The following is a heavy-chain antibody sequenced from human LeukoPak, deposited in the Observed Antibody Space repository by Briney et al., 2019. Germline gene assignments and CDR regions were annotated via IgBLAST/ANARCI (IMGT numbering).Heavy chain of an antibody. CDR1: GFTFSSYG. J-gene: IGHJ4*02. Sequence: GGSLRLSCAASGFTFSSYGMHWVRQAPGKGLEWVAVIWYDGSNKYYADSVKGRFTISRDNSKNTLYLQMNSLRAEDTAVYYCARDRRYYHDTGGQFDYWGQGTLVTVSS. CDR2: IWYDGSNK. V-gene: IGHV3-33*01. CDR3: ARDRRYYHDTGGQFDY. D-gene: IGHD3-22*01.